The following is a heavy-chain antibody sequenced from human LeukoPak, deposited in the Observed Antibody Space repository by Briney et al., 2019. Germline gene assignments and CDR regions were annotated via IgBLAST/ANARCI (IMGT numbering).Heavy chain of an antibody. V-gene: IGHV4-30-4*01. CDR1: GGSISSGDYY. J-gene: IGHJ5*02. CDR3: ARVALDTYYYSSGSPKWFDP. D-gene: IGHD3-10*01. Sequence: PSETLSLTCTVSGGSISSGDYYWSWVRQPPGKGLEWIGYIYYSWTTYYNPSLKSRVTISVDTSKNQFSLKLSSVTAADTAVYYCARVALDTYYYSSGSPKWFDPWGQGTLVTVSS. CDR2: IYYSWTT.